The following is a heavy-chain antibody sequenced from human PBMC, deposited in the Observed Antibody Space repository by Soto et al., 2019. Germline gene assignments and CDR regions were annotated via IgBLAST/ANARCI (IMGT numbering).Heavy chain of an antibody. J-gene: IGHJ5*02. CDR1: GGTFSSYT. CDR2: IIPILGIA. D-gene: IGHD3-10*01. CDR3: AREGDYYYGSGSYPAHWFDP. Sequence: QVQLVQSGAEVKKPGSSVKVSCKASGGTFSSYTISWVRQAPGQGLEWMGRIIPILGIANYAQKFQGSVTITADKSTSTAYMELSSLRSEDPAVYYCAREGDYYYGSGSYPAHWFDPWGQGTMVTVSS. V-gene: IGHV1-69*08.